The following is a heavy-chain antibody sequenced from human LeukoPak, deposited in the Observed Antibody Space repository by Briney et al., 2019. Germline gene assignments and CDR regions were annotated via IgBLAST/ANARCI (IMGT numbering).Heavy chain of an antibody. V-gene: IGHV1-2*02. Sequence: ASVKVSCKASGYTFTGYYMHWVRQAPGQGLEWMGWINPNSGGTNYAQKFQGRVTMTRDTSISTAYMELSRLRSDDTAVYYCARDVSSYSSSWYGLSFWFDPWGQGTLVTVSS. CDR2: INPNSGGT. CDR1: GYTFTGYY. CDR3: ARDVSSYSSSWYGLSFWFDP. D-gene: IGHD6-13*01. J-gene: IGHJ5*02.